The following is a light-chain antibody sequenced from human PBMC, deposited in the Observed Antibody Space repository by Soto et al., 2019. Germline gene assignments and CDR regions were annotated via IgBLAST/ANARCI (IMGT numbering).Light chain of an antibody. CDR3: QKYNSAPLT. CDR2: ATS. J-gene: IGKJ4*01. Sequence: DVQMTQSPSSLSAFVGDRVTITCRASQGIAPYLAWFQQKPGKVPKLLIYATSTLQSGVPSRFSGSGSGTDFTLTISSLQPKDVGTYYCQKYNSAPLTFDGGTKVEIK. CDR1: QGIAPY. V-gene: IGKV1-27*01.